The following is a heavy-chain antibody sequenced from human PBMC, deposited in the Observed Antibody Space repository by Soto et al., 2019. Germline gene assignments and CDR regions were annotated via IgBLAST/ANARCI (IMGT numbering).Heavy chain of an antibody. Sequence: PGGSLRLSCAASGFTFSSYEMNWVRQAPGKGLEWVSYISTSGSTMNYADSVKGRFTISRDNAKNSLYLQMNSLRADDTAVYYCAEDLTGITGGWGQGTLVTVSS. D-gene: IGHD1-7*01. V-gene: IGHV3-48*03. CDR1: GFTFSSYE. J-gene: IGHJ4*02. CDR3: AEDLTGITGG. CDR2: ISTSGSTM.